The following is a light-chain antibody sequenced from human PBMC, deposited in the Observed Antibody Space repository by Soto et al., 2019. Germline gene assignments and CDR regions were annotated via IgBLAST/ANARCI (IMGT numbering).Light chain of an antibody. Sequence: DIQMTQSPSSVSASVGDKVTMSCWACHVIGGWLAWYQLKPGKAPRLLVSGSSSLPIGLPSRFSGRGSGANFTLSISRLQPEDVAIYFCQQGDTLPLTFGEGTKVLIK. CDR2: GSS. J-gene: IGKJ4*01. CDR3: QQGDTLPLT. CDR1: HVIGGW. V-gene: IGKV1-12*01.